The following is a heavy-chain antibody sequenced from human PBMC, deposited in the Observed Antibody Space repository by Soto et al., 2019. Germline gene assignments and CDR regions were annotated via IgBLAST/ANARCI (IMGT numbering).Heavy chain of an antibody. V-gene: IGHV1-24*01. CDR1: GYTLTDLS. D-gene: IGHD3-22*01. Sequence: GASVKVSCEVSGYTLTDLSMHWVRQAPGKGLEWMGGFDPEDGETIYAQKFQGRVTMTEDTSTDTAYMELSSLRSEDTAVYYCATWAYDSSGYYRFDYWGQGTLVTVSS. CDR3: ATWAYDSSGYYRFDY. CDR2: FDPEDGET. J-gene: IGHJ4*02.